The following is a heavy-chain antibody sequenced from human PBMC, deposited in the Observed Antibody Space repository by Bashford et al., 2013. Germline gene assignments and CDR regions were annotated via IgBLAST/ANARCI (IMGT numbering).Heavy chain of an antibody. J-gene: IGHJ6*01. CDR2: IYYSGST. Sequence: SETLSLTCTVSGGSISSSSYYWGWIRQPPGKGLEWIGSIYYSGSTYYNPSLKSRVTISVDTSKNQFSLKLSSVTAADTAVYYCADALEPERIVGRTNGGGGGGRLTLPITFRAYG. CDR1: GGSISSSSYY. D-gene: IGHD2-15*01. V-gene: IGHV4-39*01. CDR3: ADALEPERIVGRTNGGGGGGRLTLPITFRAYG.